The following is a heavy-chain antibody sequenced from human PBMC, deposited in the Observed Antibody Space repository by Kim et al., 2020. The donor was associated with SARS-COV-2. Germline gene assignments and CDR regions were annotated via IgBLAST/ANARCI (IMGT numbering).Heavy chain of an antibody. D-gene: IGHD3-3*01. J-gene: IGHJ4*02. CDR1: GGSISSGGYY. V-gene: IGHV4-31*03. CDR2: IYCSGSS. CDR3: ARAYYDFWGGFYC. Sequence: SETLSLTCTVSGGSISSGGYYWSWIRQHPGKGLEWLGYIYCSGSSYYNPSLKRRVTISIDTSKNQLSLRLSSVTAAATAVCYCARAYYDFWGGFYCWGQGAPCTVSS.